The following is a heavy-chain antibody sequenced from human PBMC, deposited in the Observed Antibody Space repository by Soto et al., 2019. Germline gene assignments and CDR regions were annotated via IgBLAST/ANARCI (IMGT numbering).Heavy chain of an antibody. CDR1: GASISGGGHY. CDR3: ARDLGGVATLDY. Sequence: QVQLQESGPGLVKPSQTLSLTCNVSGASISGGGHYWTWIRQPPGKGLEWIGYIYGSANTYYMPYLKGRVTISVDTSKNQFALKLSSVTAADTAVYYCARDLGGVATLDYCGQGTLVTVSS. V-gene: IGHV4-30-4*01. D-gene: IGHD5-12*01. J-gene: IGHJ4*02. CDR2: IYGSANT.